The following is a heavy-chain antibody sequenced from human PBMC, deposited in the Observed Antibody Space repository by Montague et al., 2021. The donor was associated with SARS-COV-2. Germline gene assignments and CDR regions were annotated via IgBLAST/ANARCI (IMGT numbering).Heavy chain of an antibody. J-gene: IGHJ6*02. CDR1: GGSISGFY. V-gene: IGHV4-59*01. Sequence: SETLSLTCTVSGGSISGFYWSWIRQPPGKGLEWIGYIYYSGSTKYNPSLESRVAVSVDRSKNQVSLKLTSVTAADTAVYYCARLLRSCTNGVCRAYYYYALDVGGQGTRVTVAS. CDR3: ARLLRSCTNGVCRAYYYYALDV. CDR2: IYYSGST. D-gene: IGHD2-8*01.